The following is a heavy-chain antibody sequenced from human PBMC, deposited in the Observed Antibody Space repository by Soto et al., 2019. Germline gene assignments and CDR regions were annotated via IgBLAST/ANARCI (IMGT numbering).Heavy chain of an antibody. J-gene: IGHJ4*02. CDR3: AKGDYCSGGSSLGY. V-gene: IGHV3-30*18. CDR1: GFTFRSYG. CDR2: ISYDGSNK. Sequence: PGGSLRLSCAASGFTFRSYGMHCVRQAPGKGLEWVAVISYDGSNKYYADSVKGRFTISRDNSKNTLYLQMNSLRAEDTVVYYCAKGDYCSGGSSLGYWGQGTLVTVSS. D-gene: IGHD2-15*01.